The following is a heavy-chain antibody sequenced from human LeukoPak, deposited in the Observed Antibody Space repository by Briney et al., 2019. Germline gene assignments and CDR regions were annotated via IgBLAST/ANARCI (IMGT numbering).Heavy chain of an antibody. CDR3: ARQTGSGLFILP. CDR1: GISISSSNSY. V-gene: IGHV4-39*01. CDR2: IYYTGNT. D-gene: IGHD3/OR15-3a*01. Sequence: PSETLSLTCTVSGISISSSNSYWGWIRQPPGKGLEWIGSIYYTGNTYYNASLKSQVSISIDTSKNQFSLKLTSVTAADTSVYYCARQTGSGLFILPGGQGTLVTVSS. J-gene: IGHJ4*02.